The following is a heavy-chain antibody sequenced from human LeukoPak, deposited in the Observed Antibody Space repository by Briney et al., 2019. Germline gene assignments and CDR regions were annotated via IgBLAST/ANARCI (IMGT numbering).Heavy chain of an antibody. CDR3: ATDRVGGSPGTLDY. CDR2: INPNSGGT. CDR1: GYTFTGYY. J-gene: IGHJ4*02. D-gene: IGHD1-7*01. V-gene: IGHV1-2*02. Sequence: ASVKVSCKASGYTFTGYYMHWVRQAPGQGLEWMGWINPNSGGTNYAQKFQGRVTMTRDTSISTAYMELSSLRSEDTAVYYCATDRVGGSPGTLDYWGQGTLVTVSS.